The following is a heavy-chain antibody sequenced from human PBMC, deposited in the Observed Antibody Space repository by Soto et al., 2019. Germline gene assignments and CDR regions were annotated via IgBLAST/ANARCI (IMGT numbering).Heavy chain of an antibody. J-gene: IGHJ6*02. CDR2: LIPMFGTT. Sequence: ASVKVSCKASGGTFSSYSINWVRQAPGQGLEWMGRLIPMFGTTDYAQRFQGRVTFTADESTSTASMEVTNLTSEDTAVYYCARAVVLTFTRFYDMDVWGQGTTVTVSS. D-gene: IGHD3-9*01. CDR3: ARAVVLTFTRFYDMDV. V-gene: IGHV1-69*13. CDR1: GGTFSSYS.